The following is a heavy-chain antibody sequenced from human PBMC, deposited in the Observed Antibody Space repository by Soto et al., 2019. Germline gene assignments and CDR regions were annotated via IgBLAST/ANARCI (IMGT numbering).Heavy chain of an antibody. CDR2: IHHDGST. CDR1: GGSSSSHS. D-gene: IGHD2-21*02. J-gene: IGHJ4*02. V-gene: IGHV4-34*01. Sequence: PSETLSLTCAISGGSSSSHSKSWVSQPPGKGLEWIGEIHHDGSTNYNPSLKSRVTISENTSKNHFSLELSSVTAADTAVYYCATYDVGTIIQDYWGQGTLVTVSS. CDR3: ATYDVGTIIQDY.